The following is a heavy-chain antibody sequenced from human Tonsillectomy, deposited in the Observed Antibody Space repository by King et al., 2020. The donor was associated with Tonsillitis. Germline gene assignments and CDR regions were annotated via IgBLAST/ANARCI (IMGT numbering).Heavy chain of an antibody. J-gene: IGHJ4*02. CDR3: AKARAMANFDC. CDR2: ISGSGGST. CDR1: GFTFSNYA. Sequence: VQLVESGGGLVQPGGSLRLSCAASGFTFSNYAKNWVRQAPGKGLEWVSAISGSGGSTYYADSVKGRFTISRDNSKNTLYLQMNSLRAEDTAIYYCAKARAMANFDCWGQGTLVTVSS. D-gene: IGHD5-18*01. V-gene: IGHV3-23*04.